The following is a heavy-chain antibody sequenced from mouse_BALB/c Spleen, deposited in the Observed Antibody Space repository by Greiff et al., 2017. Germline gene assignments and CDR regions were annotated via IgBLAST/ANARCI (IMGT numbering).Heavy chain of an antibody. CDR3: ARRGGLYYGSRRDYFDY. Sequence: EVQRVESGGGLVKPGGSLKLSCAASGFTFSSYAMSWVRQTPEKRLEWVASISSGGSTYYPDSVKGRFTISRDNARNILYLQMSSLRSEDTAMYYCARRGGLYYGSRRDYFDYWGQGTTLTVSS. CDR1: GFTFSSYA. V-gene: IGHV5-6-5*01. CDR2: ISSGGST. J-gene: IGHJ2*01. D-gene: IGHD1-1*01.